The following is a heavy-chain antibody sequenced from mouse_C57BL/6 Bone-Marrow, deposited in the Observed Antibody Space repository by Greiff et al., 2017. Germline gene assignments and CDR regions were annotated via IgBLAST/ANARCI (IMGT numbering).Heavy chain of an antibody. D-gene: IGHD4-1*02. J-gene: IGHJ2*01. V-gene: IGHV5-9-1*02. Sequence: EVKVVESGEGLVKPGGSLKLSCAASGFTFSSYAMSWVRQTPEKRLEWVAYISSGGDYIYYADTVKGRFTISRDNARNTLYLQMSSLKSEDTAMYYCTREGQLAHFDYWGQGTTLTVSS. CDR3: TREGQLAHFDY. CDR2: ISSGGDYI. CDR1: GFTFSSYA.